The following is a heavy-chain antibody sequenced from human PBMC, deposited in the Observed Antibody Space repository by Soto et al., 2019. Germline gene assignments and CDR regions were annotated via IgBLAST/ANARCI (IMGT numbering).Heavy chain of an antibody. Sequence: QVTLKESGPVLVKPTEPLTLTCTVSGFSLSNARMGVSWIRQPPGKALEWLAHIFSNDEKSYSTSLKSRLTISKDTSKSQVVLTMTNMDPVDTATYYCARTQQHPRGWFDPWGQGTLVTVSS. CDR2: IFSNDEK. D-gene: IGHD6-13*01. CDR1: GFSLSNARMG. J-gene: IGHJ5*02. CDR3: ARTQQHPRGWFDP. V-gene: IGHV2-26*01.